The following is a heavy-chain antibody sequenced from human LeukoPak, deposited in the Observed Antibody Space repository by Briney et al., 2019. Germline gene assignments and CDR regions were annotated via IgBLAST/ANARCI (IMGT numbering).Heavy chain of an antibody. CDR3: ARVRITMVRGATSPLDYYYYMDV. CDR1: GGSISSYY. V-gene: IGHV4-4*09. J-gene: IGHJ6*03. CDR2: IYTSGST. Sequence: PSETLSLTCTVSGGSISSYYWSWIRQPPGKGLEWIGYIYTSGSTNYNPSLKSRVTISVDTSKNQFSLKLSSVTAADTAVYYCARVRITMVRGATSPLDYYYYMDVWGKGTTVTVSS. D-gene: IGHD3-10*01.